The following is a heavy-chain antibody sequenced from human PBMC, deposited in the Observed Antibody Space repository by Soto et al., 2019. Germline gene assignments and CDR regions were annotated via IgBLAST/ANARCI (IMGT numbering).Heavy chain of an antibody. CDR2: INPSGGST. J-gene: IGHJ6*02. V-gene: IGHV1-46*01. Sequence: QVQLVQSGAEVKKPGASVKVSCKASGYTFTSYYMHWVRQAPGQGLEWMGIINPSGGSTSYAQKFQGRVTMTRDTSTSTVYMELSSLRSEDTAVYYCARDLRRRVQAARLYYYYGMDVWGQGTTVTVSS. D-gene: IGHD6-6*01. CDR1: GYTFTSYY. CDR3: ARDLRRRVQAARLYYYYGMDV.